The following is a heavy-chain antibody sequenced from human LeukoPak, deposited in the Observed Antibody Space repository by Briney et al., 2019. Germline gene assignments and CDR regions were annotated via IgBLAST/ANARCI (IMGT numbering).Heavy chain of an antibody. D-gene: IGHD3-22*01. Sequence: GGSLRLSCAASGFNFNTYTMNWVRQAPGKGLEWVSSISSDSSYIYYADAVHGRFTVSRDNAKYSLYLQMSSLRAEDTAVYYCARRYYGSATYRLPYDYWGQGTLVTVSS. J-gene: IGHJ4*02. V-gene: IGHV3-21*01. CDR1: GFNFNTYT. CDR2: ISSDSSYI. CDR3: ARRYYGSATYRLPYDY.